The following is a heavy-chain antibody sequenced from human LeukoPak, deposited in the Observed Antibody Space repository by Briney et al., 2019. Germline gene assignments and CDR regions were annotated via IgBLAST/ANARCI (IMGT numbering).Heavy chain of an antibody. D-gene: IGHD2-15*01. CDR2: IKSKTDGGTT. V-gene: IGHV3-15*01. J-gene: IGHJ3*02. CDR1: GFTFSNAW. CDR3: TTAPAGARSDMGAFDI. Sequence: GGSLRLSCAASGFTFSNAWMSWVRQAPGKGLEWVGRIKSKTDGGTTDYAAPVKGRFTISRDDSNNTLYLQMNSLKTEDTAVYYCTTAPAGARSDMGAFDIWGQGTMVTVSS.